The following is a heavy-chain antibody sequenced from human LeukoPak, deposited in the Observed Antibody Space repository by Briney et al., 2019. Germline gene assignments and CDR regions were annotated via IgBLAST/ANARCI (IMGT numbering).Heavy chain of an antibody. V-gene: IGHV1-18*01. CDR2: ISAYNGNT. J-gene: IGHJ5*02. D-gene: IGHD5-12*01. CDR1: GYTFTSYG. Sequence: GASVKVSCKASGYTFTSYGISWVRQAPGQGLEWMGWISAYNGNTNYAQKLQGRVTITRNTSISTAYMELSSLRSEDTAVYYGARGRGKWLRLQRDWFDPWGQGTLVTVSS. CDR3: ARGRGKWLRLQRDWFDP.